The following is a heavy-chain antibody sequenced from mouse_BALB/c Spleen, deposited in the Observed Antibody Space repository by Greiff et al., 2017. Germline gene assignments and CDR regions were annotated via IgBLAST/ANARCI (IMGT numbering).Heavy chain of an antibody. CDR2: IWGGGST. V-gene: IGHV2-6-5*01. D-gene: IGHD1-1*01. CDR3: AKHHYGSSYVYFDY. Sequence: VHLVESGPGLVAPSQSLSITCTVSGFSLTDYGVSWIRQPPGKGLEWLGVIWGGGSTYYNSALKSRLSISKDNSKSQVFLKMNSLQTDDTAMYYCAKHHYGSSYVYFDYWGQGTTLTVSS. CDR1: GFSLTDYG. J-gene: IGHJ2*01.